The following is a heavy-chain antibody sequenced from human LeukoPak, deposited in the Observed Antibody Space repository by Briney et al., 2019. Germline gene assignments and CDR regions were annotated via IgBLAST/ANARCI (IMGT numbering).Heavy chain of an antibody. D-gene: IGHD2-21*02. Sequence: SGGSLRLSCAASGFTFNNYGMNWVRQAPGTGLDWIAYIGSSGNTIYYADSVKGRFTISRDNAQNSLFLQMNSLRAEDTAIYYCARGLKTAYNYIDSWGQGTLVTVSS. CDR3: ARGLKTAYNYIDS. V-gene: IGHV3-48*04. CDR1: GFTFNNYG. CDR2: IGSSGNTI. J-gene: IGHJ4*02.